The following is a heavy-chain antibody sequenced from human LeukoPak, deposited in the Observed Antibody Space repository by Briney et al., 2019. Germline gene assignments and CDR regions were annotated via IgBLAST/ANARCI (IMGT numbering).Heavy chain of an antibody. CDR3: AREENYYYYMDV. J-gene: IGHJ6*03. CDR1: GFTVSSNS. D-gene: IGHD3-10*01. CDR2: IYSDNT. Sequence: PGGSLRLSCTVSGFTVSSNSMSWVRQAPGKGLEWVSFIYSDNTHYSDSVKGRFTISRDNSKNTLYLQMNSLRAEDTAVYYCAREENYYYYMDVWGKRTTVTVSS. V-gene: IGHV3-53*01.